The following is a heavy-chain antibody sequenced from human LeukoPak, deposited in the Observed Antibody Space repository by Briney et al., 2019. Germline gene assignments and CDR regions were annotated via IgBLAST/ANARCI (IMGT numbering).Heavy chain of an antibody. V-gene: IGHV3-21*01. D-gene: IGHD6-6*01. Sequence: GGSLRLSCAASGFTFSSYSMNWVRQAPGKGLEWVSSISSSSSYIYYADSVKGRFTISRDNAKNSLYLQMNSLRAEDTAVYYCARDDSSSSDLDYWGQGTLVTVSS. CDR1: GFTFSSYS. J-gene: IGHJ4*02. CDR3: ARDDSSSSDLDY. CDR2: ISSSSSYI.